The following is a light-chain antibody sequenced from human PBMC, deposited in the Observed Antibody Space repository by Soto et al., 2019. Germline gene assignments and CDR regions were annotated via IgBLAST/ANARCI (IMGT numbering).Light chain of an antibody. J-gene: IGKJ4*01. Sequence: EIVLTQSPGTLSLSPGEGATLSCRASQTVGKNYLGWYQQKPGQAPRLLIYDASSRATCIPDRFSGGGSGTDFTLTINRLEPEDFAVYYCQQYAYSPLTFGGGTKVEIK. CDR1: QTVGKNY. CDR2: DAS. V-gene: IGKV3-20*01. CDR3: QQYAYSPLT.